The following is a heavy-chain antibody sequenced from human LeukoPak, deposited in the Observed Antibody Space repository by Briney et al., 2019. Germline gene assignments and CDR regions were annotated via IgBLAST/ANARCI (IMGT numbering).Heavy chain of an antibody. CDR1: GGSFSGYY. CDR3: ARVKRLAYYYYYMDV. CDR2: INHSGST. D-gene: IGHD3-9*01. V-gene: IGHV4-34*01. Sequence: PSETLSLTCAVYGGSFSGYYWSWIRQPPGKGLEWIGEINHSGSTNYNPSLKSRVTISVDTSKNQFSPKLSSVTAADTAVYYCARVKRLAYYYYYMDVWGKGTTVTVSS. J-gene: IGHJ6*03.